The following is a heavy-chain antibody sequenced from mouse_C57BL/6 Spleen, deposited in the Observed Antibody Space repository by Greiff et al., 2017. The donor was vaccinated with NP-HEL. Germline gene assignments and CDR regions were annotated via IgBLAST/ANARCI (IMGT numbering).Heavy chain of an antibody. CDR3: AREDYGSRFDY. D-gene: IGHD1-1*01. V-gene: IGHV1-80*01. CDR2: IYPGDGDT. J-gene: IGHJ2*01. Sequence: QVQLQQSGAELVKPGASVKISCKASGYAFSSYWMNWVKQRPGKGLEWIGQIYPGDGDTNYKGKLKGKATLTADKSSSTAYMQLSSLTSEDSAVYFCAREDYGSRFDYWGQGTTLTVSS. CDR1: GYAFSSYW.